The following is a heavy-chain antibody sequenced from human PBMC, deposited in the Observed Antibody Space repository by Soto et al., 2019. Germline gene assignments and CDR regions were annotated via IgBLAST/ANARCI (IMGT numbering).Heavy chain of an antibody. CDR2: ISHYNGNT. J-gene: IGHJ4*02. Sequence: QVQLVQSGAEVKKPGASVKVSCKASGYTFTSYGISWVRQAPGQGLEWMGWISHYNGNTNYAQKLQGRVTMTIDTHRSTAKLRVRSMRSDDTPVYYWRSIARGGVTRSWYPYYFDYWGQGTLVTVSS. CDR3: RSIARGGVTRSWYPYYFDY. CDR1: GYTFTSYG. V-gene: IGHV1-18*01. D-gene: IGHD6-13*01.